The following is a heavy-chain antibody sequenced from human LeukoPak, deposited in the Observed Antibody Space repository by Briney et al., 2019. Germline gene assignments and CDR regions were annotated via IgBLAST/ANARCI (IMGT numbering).Heavy chain of an antibody. CDR2: IYNSGGT. CDR1: GGSITSSFY. CDR3: ARALGGYMDV. J-gene: IGHJ6*03. Sequence: SETLSLTCTVSGGSITSSFYWSWIRQSPGKVLEWIGYIYNSGGTKCNPSLKSRLTISVDTSKNQFSLNLSSVTAADTAVYYCARALGGYMDVWGKGTTVTISS. D-gene: IGHD3-16*01. V-gene: IGHV4-4*08.